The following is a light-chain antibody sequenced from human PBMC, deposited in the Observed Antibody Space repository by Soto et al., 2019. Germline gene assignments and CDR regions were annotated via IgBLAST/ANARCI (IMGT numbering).Light chain of an antibody. CDR1: QSVGSS. J-gene: IGKJ3*01. V-gene: IGKV3-11*01. CDR2: DAS. CDR3: QQRINWPPEVT. Sequence: EIVLTQSPDTLSLSPGERATLSCRASQSVGSSLAWYQQKPGQAPRLLIYDASNRATGIPARFSGSGSWTDVTLTITSLEPEDFEVHYCQQRINWPPEVTFGPVTKVNIK.